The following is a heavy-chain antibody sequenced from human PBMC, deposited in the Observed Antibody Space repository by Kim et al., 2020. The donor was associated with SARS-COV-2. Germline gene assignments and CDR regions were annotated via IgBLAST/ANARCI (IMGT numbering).Heavy chain of an antibody. J-gene: IGHJ6*03. V-gene: IGHV4-34*01. CDR3: ARGLELPGVYYYYYMDV. CDR1: GGSFSGYY. Sequence: SETLSLTCAVYGGSFSGYYWSWIRQPPGKGLEWIGEINHSGSTNYNPSLKSRVTISVDTSKNQFSLKLSSVTAADTAVYYCARGLELPGVYYYYYMDVWGKGTTVTVSS. D-gene: IGHD1-7*01. CDR2: INHSGST.